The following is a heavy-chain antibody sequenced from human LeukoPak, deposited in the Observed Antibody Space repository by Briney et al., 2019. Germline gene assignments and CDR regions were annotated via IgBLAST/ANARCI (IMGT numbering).Heavy chain of an antibody. J-gene: IGHJ4*02. CDR1: GFTFSSYA. CDR3: TRATHDYGRIKQKNPFDY. D-gene: IGHD4-23*01. V-gene: IGHV3-30-3*01. CDR2: ISYDGSNK. Sequence: GGSLRLSCAASGFTFSSYAMHCVRQAPGKGLEWVAVISYDGSNKYYADSVKGRFTISRDNSKDTLYLQMNSLRAEDTAVYYCTRATHDYGRIKQKNPFDYGGQGTLVTVSS.